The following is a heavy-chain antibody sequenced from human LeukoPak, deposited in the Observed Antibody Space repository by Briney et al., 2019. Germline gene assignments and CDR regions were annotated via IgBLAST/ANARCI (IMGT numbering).Heavy chain of an antibody. CDR3: ATGHEDSNIDY. CDR1: GVTFSDYYS. CDR2: ISGSGRYI. Sequence: GGSLRLSCSASGVTFSDYYSMNWVRQAPRKGLEWVSVISGSGRYIYYGDSVRGRFTISRDNAKNSVLLEINSLRVEDTAVYYCATGHEDSNIDYWGQGTLVTVSS. J-gene: IGHJ4*02. V-gene: IGHV3-21*01.